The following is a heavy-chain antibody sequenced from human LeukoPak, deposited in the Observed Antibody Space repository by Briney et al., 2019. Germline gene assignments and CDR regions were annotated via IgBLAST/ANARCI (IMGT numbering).Heavy chain of an antibody. V-gene: IGHV3-7*05. D-gene: IGHD6-13*01. CDR1: GFTFSNYW. CDR3: ARARRDIAAVGSLDY. J-gene: IGHJ4*02. CDR2: IKQEGSEK. Sequence: PGGSLRLSCAASGFTFSNYWMSWVRQAPGKGLEWVANIKQEGSEKFYVDSVKGRVTISRDNAKNSLYLQMNSLRAEDTAVYYCARARRDIAAVGSLDYWGQGILVTVSS.